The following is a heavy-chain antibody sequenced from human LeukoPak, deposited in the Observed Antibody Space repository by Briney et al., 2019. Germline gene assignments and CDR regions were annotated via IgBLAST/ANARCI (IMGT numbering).Heavy chain of an antibody. CDR3: ARPNITSYYDGRGYDAFDV. CDR2: IYPGDSDT. Sequence: GESLKFSCKGSGYKFSTYWIAWVRPMPGKGLEWMGIIYPGDSDTRYSPSFQGQVTISADKSVNSAYLQWSSLKASDTAMYYCARPNITSYYDGRGYDAFDVWGQGTMVTVSS. CDR1: GYKFSTYW. J-gene: IGHJ3*01. D-gene: IGHD3-22*01. V-gene: IGHV5-51*01.